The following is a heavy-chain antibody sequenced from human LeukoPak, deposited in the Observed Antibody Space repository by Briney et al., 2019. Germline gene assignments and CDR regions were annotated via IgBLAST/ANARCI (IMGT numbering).Heavy chain of an antibody. Sequence: SVKVSCKAFGGTFSSYAISWVRQAPGQGLEWMGGIIPIFGTANYAQKFQGRVTITTDESTSTAYMELSSLRSEDTAVYYCATHRKNYYDSSGYYGNSFGYWGQGTLVTVSS. J-gene: IGHJ4*02. D-gene: IGHD3-22*01. CDR3: ATHRKNYYDSSGYYGNSFGY. V-gene: IGHV1-69*05. CDR1: GGTFSSYA. CDR2: IIPIFGTA.